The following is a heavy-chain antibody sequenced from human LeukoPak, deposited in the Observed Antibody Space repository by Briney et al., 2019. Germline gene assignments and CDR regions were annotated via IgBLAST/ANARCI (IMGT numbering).Heavy chain of an antibody. CDR1: GFTFSSYG. V-gene: IGHV3-30*02. D-gene: IGHD3-3*01. Sequence: PGGPLRLPCAASGFTFSSYGMHWVRQAPGKGLEWVAFIRYDGSNKYYADSVNGRFTISRDNSKNTLYLQMNSLRAEDTTVYYCAKEKYTTRITIFGMVGSDYWGQGTLVTVSS. CDR3: AKEKYTTRITIFGMVGSDY. CDR2: IRYDGSNK. J-gene: IGHJ4*02.